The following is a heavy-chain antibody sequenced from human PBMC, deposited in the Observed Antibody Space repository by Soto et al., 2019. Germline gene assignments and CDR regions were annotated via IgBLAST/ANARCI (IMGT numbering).Heavy chain of an antibody. CDR1: GGSISRGGYH. CDR2: IYYRGST. Sequence: QVQLQESGPGLVKPSQTLSLTCTVAGGSISRGGYHWSWIRQHPGNGLEWIGNIYYRGSTYYNPALKSRVSFSVDTSQIQFSLKLSSVTAADTAVYYCARYCSSTTCQLNLGNWFDPWGQGTLVTVS. V-gene: IGHV4-31*03. D-gene: IGHD2-2*01. J-gene: IGHJ5*02. CDR3: ARYCSSTTCQLNLGNWFDP.